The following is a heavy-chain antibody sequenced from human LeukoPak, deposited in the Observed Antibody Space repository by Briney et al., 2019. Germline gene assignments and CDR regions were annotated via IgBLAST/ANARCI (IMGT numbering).Heavy chain of an antibody. V-gene: IGHV6-1*01. Sequence: SQTLSLTCAISGDSVSSNSAAWNWIRQSPSSGLEWLGRTYYRSKWYNDYAVSVKSRITINPDTSKNQFSLQLNSVTPEDTAVYYCAREDGYSYGWVAWFDPWGQGTLVTVSS. CDR3: AREDGYSYGWVAWFDP. CDR1: GDSVSSNSAA. CDR2: TYYRSKWYN. J-gene: IGHJ5*02. D-gene: IGHD5-18*01.